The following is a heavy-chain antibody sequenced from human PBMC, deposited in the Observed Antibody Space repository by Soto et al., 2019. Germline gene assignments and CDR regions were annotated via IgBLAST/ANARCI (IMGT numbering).Heavy chain of an antibody. D-gene: IGHD3-16*01. CDR2: INRSGRT. CDR1: GGSFSGYY. Sequence: SETLSLTCAVYGGSFSGYYWSWIRQPPGKGLEWIGDINRSGRTKYNPSLKSRLTISVDTSKNQFSLKLSSVTAADTAVYYCARTLDYGHMDVWGKGTTVTVSS. CDR3: ARTLDYGHMDV. J-gene: IGHJ6*03. V-gene: IGHV4-34*10.